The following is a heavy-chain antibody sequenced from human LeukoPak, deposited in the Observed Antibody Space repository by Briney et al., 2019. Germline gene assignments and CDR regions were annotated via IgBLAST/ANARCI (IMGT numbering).Heavy chain of an antibody. CDR1: GGSISSYY. J-gene: IGHJ4*02. Sequence: PSGTLSLTCTVSGGSISSYYWSWIRQPPGKGLEWIGYIYYSGSTNYNPSLKSRVTISVDTSKNQFSLKLSSVTAADTAVYYCARGTPLRITIFGVVIVFDYWGQGTLVTVSS. CDR2: IYYSGST. D-gene: IGHD3-3*01. V-gene: IGHV4-59*01. CDR3: ARGTPLRITIFGVVIVFDY.